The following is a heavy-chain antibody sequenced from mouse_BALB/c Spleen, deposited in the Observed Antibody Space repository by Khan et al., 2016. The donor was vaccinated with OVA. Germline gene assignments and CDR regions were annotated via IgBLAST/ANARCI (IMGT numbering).Heavy chain of an antibody. J-gene: IGHJ3*01. CDR2: IDPSDSET. CDR1: GYTFTSFW. V-gene: IGHV1-61*01. CDR3: ARGGYGTSFAY. D-gene: IGHD2-10*02. Sequence: QVQLQQPGAELVRPGASVKLSCKASGYTFTSFWMNWVTERPGQGLEWIGMIDPSDSETHYNQMFKDKATLTVDKSSSTAYMQLSGLTAEDSAVYYCARGGYGTSFAYWGQGTLVTVSA.